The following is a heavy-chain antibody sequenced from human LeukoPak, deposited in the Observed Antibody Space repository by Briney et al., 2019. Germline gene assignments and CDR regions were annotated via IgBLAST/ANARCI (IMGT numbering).Heavy chain of an antibody. CDR3: ARDVALSYCGGDCSPDY. CDR1: GGSISSHF. CDR2: IYSTGST. V-gene: IGHV4-4*07. D-gene: IGHD2-21*02. J-gene: IGHJ4*02. Sequence: PSETLSLTCTVSGGSISSHFWSWIRQPAGKRLEWIGRIYSTGSTDYNPSLKSRVTVSLDTSKNQFSLTQTSVTAADTAVYYCARDVALSYCGGDCSPDYWGQGILVTVSS.